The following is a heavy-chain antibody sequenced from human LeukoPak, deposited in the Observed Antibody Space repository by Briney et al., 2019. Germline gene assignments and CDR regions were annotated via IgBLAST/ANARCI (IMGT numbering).Heavy chain of an antibody. D-gene: IGHD3-10*02. CDR3: AELGITMIGGV. Sequence: GGSLRLSCAASGFTFISYWMSWVRQAPGKGLEWVANIKQDGSEKYYVDSVKGRFTISRDNAKKSLYLQMNSLRAEDTAVYYCAELGITMIGGVWGKGTTVTISS. V-gene: IGHV3-7*01. CDR1: GFTFISYW. CDR2: IKQDGSEK. J-gene: IGHJ6*04.